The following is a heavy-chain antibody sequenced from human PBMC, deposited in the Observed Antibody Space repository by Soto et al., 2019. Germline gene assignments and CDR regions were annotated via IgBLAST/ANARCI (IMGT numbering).Heavy chain of an antibody. Sequence: LSLTCSVSGGSISGSYWSWIRQSPGKGLEWLGYVYYTGSTNYSPSLRSRVSISVDTSKNEFPLRLSSVTAADTAVYFCARSVAVPGAHIDYWGQGTQVTVS. J-gene: IGHJ4*02. CDR1: GGSISGSY. CDR2: VYYTGST. V-gene: IGHV4-59*01. CDR3: ARSVAVPGAHIDY. D-gene: IGHD6-19*01.